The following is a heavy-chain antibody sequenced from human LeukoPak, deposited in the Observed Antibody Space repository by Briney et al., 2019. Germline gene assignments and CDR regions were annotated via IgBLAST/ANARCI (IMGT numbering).Heavy chain of an antibody. J-gene: IGHJ4*02. D-gene: IGHD3-22*01. Sequence: ASVKVSCKVSGYTLTELSMHWVRQAPGKGLEWMGGLDPEDGETIYAQKFQGRVTTTEDTSTDTAYMELSSLRSEDTAVYYCATGVRSTNYYDSSGYYLGVFDYWGQGTLVTVSS. V-gene: IGHV1-24*01. CDR1: GYTLTELS. CDR3: ATGVRSTNYYDSSGYYLGVFDY. CDR2: LDPEDGET.